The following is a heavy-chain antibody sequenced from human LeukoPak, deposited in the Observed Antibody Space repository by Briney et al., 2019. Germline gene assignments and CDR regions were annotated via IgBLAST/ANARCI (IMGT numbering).Heavy chain of an antibody. D-gene: IGHD3-16*01. CDR2: VDPEDGET. CDR1: GYTFTDYS. CDR3: ATSYTTGNDY. Sequence: ASVKISCKVSGYTFTDYSMHWVQQAPGKGLEWMGLVDPEDGETIYAEKFQGRVTITADTSTDTAYMELSSLRSEDTAVYYCATSYTTGNDYWGQGTLVTVSS. V-gene: IGHV1-69-2*01. J-gene: IGHJ4*02.